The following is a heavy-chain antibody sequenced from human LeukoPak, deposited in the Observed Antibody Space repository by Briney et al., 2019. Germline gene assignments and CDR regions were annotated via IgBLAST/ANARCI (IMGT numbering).Heavy chain of an antibody. CDR3: ARPGYYDSSGYYYIDY. CDR1: GYSFTSYW. J-gene: IGHJ4*02. CDR2: IYPGDSDT. D-gene: IGHD3-22*01. Sequence: PGESLKISCKGSGYSFTSYWIGWVRQMPGKGLELMGIIYPGDSDTRYSPYFRGQVTISADKSINTAYLQWSSLKASDTAMYYCARPGYYDSSGYYYIDYWGQGTLVTVSS. V-gene: IGHV5-51*01.